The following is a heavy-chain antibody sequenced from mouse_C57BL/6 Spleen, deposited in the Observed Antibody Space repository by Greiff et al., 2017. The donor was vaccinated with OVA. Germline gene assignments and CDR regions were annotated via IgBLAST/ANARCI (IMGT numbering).Heavy chain of an antibody. CDR1: GFTFSSYA. V-gene: IGHV5-4*01. J-gene: IGHJ2*01. CDR2: ISDGGSYT. Sequence: EVQLVESGGGLVKPGGSLKLSCAASGFTFSSYAMSWVRQTPEKRLEWVATISDGGSYTYYPDNVKGRFTISRDNAKNNLYLQMSHLKSEDTAMYYCARDVGSYYFDYWGQGTTLTVSS. CDR3: ARDVGSYYFDY.